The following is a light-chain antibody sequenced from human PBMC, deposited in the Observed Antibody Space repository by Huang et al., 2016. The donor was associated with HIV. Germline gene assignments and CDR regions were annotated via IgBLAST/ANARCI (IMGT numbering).Light chain of an antibody. V-gene: IGKV1-NL1*01. Sequence: DIQMTQSPFSLSASVGDRVTITCRASQDISNSLAWYQQKPGKAPKLLLYAASRLESGVPSRVGGSGSGTDYTLTISSLQPEDFATYYCQQYYSTPTWTFGQGTKVEIK. CDR3: QQYYSTPTWT. CDR2: AAS. CDR1: QDISNS. J-gene: IGKJ1*01.